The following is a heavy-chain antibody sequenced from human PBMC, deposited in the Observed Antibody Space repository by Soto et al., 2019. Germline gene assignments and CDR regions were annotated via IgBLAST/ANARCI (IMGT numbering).Heavy chain of an antibody. Sequence: GGSLRLSCAASGFTVSNNYMSWVRQAPGKGLESVSVLYSDGSTNYADSVKGRFTISRDIPKNTLNLQMNSLRVEDTALYYCATAVCTDGSSCGFDYWGQGTLVTVSS. V-gene: IGHV3-53*01. J-gene: IGHJ4*02. D-gene: IGHD2-8*01. CDR1: GFTVSNNY. CDR2: LYSDGST. CDR3: ATAVCTDGSSCGFDY.